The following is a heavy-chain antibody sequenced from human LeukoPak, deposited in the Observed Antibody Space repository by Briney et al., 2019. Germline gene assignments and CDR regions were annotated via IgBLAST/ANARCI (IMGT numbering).Heavy chain of an antibody. D-gene: IGHD1-26*01. CDR1: GFTFDDYA. J-gene: IGHJ3*02. Sequence: GRSLRLSCAASGFTFDDYAMHWARQAPGKGLEWVSGISWNSGSIGYADSVKGRFTISRDNAKNSLYLQMNSLRAEDMALYYCAKDMGGSYTMAAFDIWGQGTMVTVSS. CDR3: AKDMGGSYTMAAFDI. CDR2: ISWNSGSI. V-gene: IGHV3-9*03.